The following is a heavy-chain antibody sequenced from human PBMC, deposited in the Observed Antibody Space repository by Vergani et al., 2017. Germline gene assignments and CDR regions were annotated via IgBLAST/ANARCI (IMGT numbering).Heavy chain of an antibody. Sequence: QLQLQESGPGLVKPSETLSLTCTVSGGSISSSSYYWGWIRQPPGKGLEWIGSIYYSGSTYYNPSLKSRVTISVDTSKNQFSLKLSSVTAADTAVYYCARRTTMGRGVIEIARYYFDYWGQGTLVTVSS. J-gene: IGHJ4*02. D-gene: IGHD3-10*01. CDR2: IYYSGST. CDR1: GGSISSSSYY. V-gene: IGHV4-39*01. CDR3: ARRTTMGRGVIEIARYYFDY.